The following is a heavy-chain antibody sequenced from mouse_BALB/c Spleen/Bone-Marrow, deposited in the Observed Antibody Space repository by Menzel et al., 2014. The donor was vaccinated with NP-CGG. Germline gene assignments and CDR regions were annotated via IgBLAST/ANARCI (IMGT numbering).Heavy chain of an antibody. CDR1: GFNIEDTY. Sequence: EVQLQQSGAELVKPGASVKLSCSASGFNIEDTYMHWVKQRPEQGLEWIGRIDPANGNTKYDPKFQDKATITADTSSNTVDLQLSSLTFEDTAVYYCARQEFAIYWYFDVWGAGTTVTVSS. D-gene: IGHD1-3*01. V-gene: IGHV14-3*02. J-gene: IGHJ1*01. CDR2: IDPANGNT. CDR3: ARQEFAIYWYFDV.